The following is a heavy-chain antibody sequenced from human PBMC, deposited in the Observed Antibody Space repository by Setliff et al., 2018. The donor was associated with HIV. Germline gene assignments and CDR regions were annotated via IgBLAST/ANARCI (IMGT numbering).Heavy chain of an antibody. D-gene: IGHD4-17*01. CDR3: ARVQMAYAAFDV. Sequence: PSETLSLTCTVSGGSINSGIYYWSWIRQPPGKGLEWIGSIYLTGSSDNNPSLKSRVTLSVDTSKHQFSLKLSSVTAADTAVYYCARVQMAYAAFDVWGQGTMVTVSS. CDR1: GGSINSGIYY. J-gene: IGHJ3*01. CDR2: IYLTGSS. V-gene: IGHV4-61*01.